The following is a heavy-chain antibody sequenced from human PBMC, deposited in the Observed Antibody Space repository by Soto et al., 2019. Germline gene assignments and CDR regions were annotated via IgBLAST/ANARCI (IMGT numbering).Heavy chain of an antibody. CDR3: TSGSVEGV. J-gene: IGHJ6*02. Sequence: EAQLVESGGGLVKPGGSLRLSCAASGFTISNAWMNWVRQAPGKGLEWVGRIKTNGEGGTTDYAAPVKGRFVISRADLKNTLYLQMNSLRPDDTAVYYCTSGSVEGVWGQGTTVTVSS. D-gene: IGHD2-15*01. CDR1: GFTISNAW. CDR2: IKTNGEGGTT. V-gene: IGHV3-15*07.